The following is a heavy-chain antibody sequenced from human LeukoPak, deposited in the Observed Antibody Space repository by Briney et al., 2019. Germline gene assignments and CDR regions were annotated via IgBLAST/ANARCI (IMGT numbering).Heavy chain of an antibody. D-gene: IGHD6-19*01. CDR1: GGSFSGYY. J-gene: IGHJ4*02. CDR3: ARHVEIAVAGPIDY. Sequence: SETLSLTCAVYGGSFSGYYWSWLRQPPGKGLEWIGSIYYSGSTYHNPSLKSRVTISVDTSKNQFSLKLSSVTAADTAVYYCARHVEIAVAGPIDYWGQGTLVTVSS. V-gene: IGHV4-34*01. CDR2: IYYSGST.